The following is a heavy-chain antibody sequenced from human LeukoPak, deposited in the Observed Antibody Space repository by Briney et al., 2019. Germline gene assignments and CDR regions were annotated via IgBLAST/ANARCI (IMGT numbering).Heavy chain of an antibody. CDR3: ARVPPTGRFYYYYYMDV. V-gene: IGHV3-11*01. CDR2: ISSSGSTI. CDR1: GFTFSDYY. J-gene: IGHJ6*03. D-gene: IGHD1-1*01. Sequence: GGSLRLSCAASGFTFSDYYMSWIRQAPGKGLEWVSYISSSGSTIYYADSVKGRLTISRDNAKNSLYLQMNSLRAEDTAVYYCARVPPTGRFYYYYYMDVWGKGTTVTVSS.